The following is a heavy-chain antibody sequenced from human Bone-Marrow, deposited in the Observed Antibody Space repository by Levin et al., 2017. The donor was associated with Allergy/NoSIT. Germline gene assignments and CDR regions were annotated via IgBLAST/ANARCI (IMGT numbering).Heavy chain of an antibody. Sequence: PGGSLRLSCAASGFTFSDYYMSWIRQAPGKGLEWVSYISSSGGSTYYADSVKGRFTISRDNSKNTLYLQMNSLRAEDTAVYYCASRLRLGELSSTGFRDYWGQGTLVTVSS. D-gene: IGHD3-16*02. CDR3: ASRLRLGELSSTGFRDY. CDR2: ISSSGGST. V-gene: IGHV3-11*01. J-gene: IGHJ4*02. CDR1: GFTFSDYY.